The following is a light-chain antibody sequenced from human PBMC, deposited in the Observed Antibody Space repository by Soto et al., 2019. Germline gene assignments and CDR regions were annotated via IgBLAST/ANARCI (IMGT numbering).Light chain of an antibody. V-gene: IGKV3D-20*01. Sequence: EIVLTQSPATLSLSPGERATLSCGASQSVSSSYLVWYQQKPGLAPRLLIYDASTRAIGIPDRFSGSGSGTDFPLTIRRLEPEDFAVYYCHQYGDSPYTFGQGTKLEIK. CDR3: HQYGDSPYT. CDR2: DAS. J-gene: IGKJ2*01. CDR1: QSVSSSY.